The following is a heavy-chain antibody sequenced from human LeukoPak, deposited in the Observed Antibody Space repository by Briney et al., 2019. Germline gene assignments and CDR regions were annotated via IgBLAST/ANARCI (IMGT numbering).Heavy chain of an antibody. D-gene: IGHD2-2*01. CDR3: AKNVVVVPAAMLRHYYYGMDV. V-gene: IGHV3-48*01. CDR1: GFTFSSYS. Sequence: GGSLRLSCAASGFTFSSYSMNWVRRAPGKGLEWVSYISGSGSAMYYADSVKGRFTISRDNAKNSLYLQMNSLRAEDTAVYYCAKNVVVVPAAMLRHYYYGMDVWGQGTTVTVSS. J-gene: IGHJ6*02. CDR2: ISGSGSAM.